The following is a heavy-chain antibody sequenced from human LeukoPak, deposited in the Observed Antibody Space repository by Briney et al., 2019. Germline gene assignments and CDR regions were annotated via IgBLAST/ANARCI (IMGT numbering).Heavy chain of an antibody. CDR2: IYSGGST. CDR1: GFTLRSNY. J-gene: IGHJ4*02. Sequence: GGSLRLSCAASGFTLRSNYMSWVRQAPGKGLEWVSVIYSGGSTYYADSVKGRFTISRDNSKNTLYLQMNSLRAEDTAVYYCARSPHYGDFDYWGQGTLVTVSS. V-gene: IGHV3-53*01. D-gene: IGHD4-17*01. CDR3: ARSPHYGDFDY.